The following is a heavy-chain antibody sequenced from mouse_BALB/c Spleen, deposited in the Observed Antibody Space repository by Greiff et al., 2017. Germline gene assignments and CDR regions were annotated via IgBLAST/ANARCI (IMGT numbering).Heavy chain of an antibody. D-gene: IGHD2-14*01. CDR2: INPSSGYT. V-gene: IGHV1-4*02. Sequence: QVQLQQSAAELARPGASVKMSCKASGYTFTSYTMHWVKQRPGQGLEWIGYINPSSGYTEYNQKFKDKTTLTADKSSSTAYMQLSSLTSEDSAVYYCADYYREFAYWGQGTLVTVSA. CDR1: GYTFTSYT. CDR3: ADYYREFAY. J-gene: IGHJ3*01.